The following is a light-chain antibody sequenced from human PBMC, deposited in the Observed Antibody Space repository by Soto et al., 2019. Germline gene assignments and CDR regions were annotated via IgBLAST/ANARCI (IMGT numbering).Light chain of an antibody. CDR2: DVS. Sequence: DIQMTQSPSTLSASVGDRLTITCRASQRISRWLAWYQQKPGRAPKVLIRDVSILESGVPSRFSGGGSGTEFTLTITSLQPDDFATYYCQEYTTYSRTFGQGTKVEVK. V-gene: IGKV1-5*01. CDR3: QEYTTYSRT. CDR1: QRISRW. J-gene: IGKJ1*01.